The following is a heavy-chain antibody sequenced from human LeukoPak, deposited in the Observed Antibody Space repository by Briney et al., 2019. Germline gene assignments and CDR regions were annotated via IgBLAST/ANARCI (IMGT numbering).Heavy chain of an antibody. V-gene: IGHV4-30-2*01. D-gene: IGHD2-2*01. CDR2: IYHSGST. J-gene: IGHJ6*03. CDR3: ARDRAYYCSSTSCYDYYYYMDV. CDR1: GGSISSGGYY. Sequence: SETLSLTCTVSGGSISSGGYYWSWIRQPPGKGLEWIGYIYHSGSTYYNPSLKSRVTISVDRSKNQFSLKLSSVTAADTAVYYCARDRAYYCSSTSCYDYYYYMDVWGKGTTVTVSS.